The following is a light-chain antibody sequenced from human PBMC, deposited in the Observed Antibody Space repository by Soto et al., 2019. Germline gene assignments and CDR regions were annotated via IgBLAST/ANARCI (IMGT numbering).Light chain of an antibody. CDR3: AAWDDSLSGVV. CDR2: RNN. J-gene: IGLJ2*01. CDR1: SSNIGSNY. Sequence: QSVLTQPPSASGTPGQRVTISCSGSSSNIGSNYVFWYQHLPGTAPKLLIYRNNQRPSGVPDRFSGSKSGTSASLAISGLRSEDETDYYCAAWDDSLSGVVFGGATQLTVL. V-gene: IGLV1-47*01.